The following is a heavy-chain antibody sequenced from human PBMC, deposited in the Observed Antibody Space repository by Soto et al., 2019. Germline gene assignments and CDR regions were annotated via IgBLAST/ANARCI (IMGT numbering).Heavy chain of an antibody. CDR3: ARAPNIAATRRDVYYYYGMDV. J-gene: IGHJ6*02. V-gene: IGHV3-7*01. CDR1: GFTFSSYW. Sequence: PGGSLRLSCAASGFTFSSYWMSWVRQAPGKGLEWVANIKQDGSEKYYVDSVKGRFTISRDNAKNSLYLQMNSLRAEDTAVYYCARAPNIAATRRDVYYYYGMDVWGQGTTVTVSS. D-gene: IGHD5-12*01. CDR2: IKQDGSEK.